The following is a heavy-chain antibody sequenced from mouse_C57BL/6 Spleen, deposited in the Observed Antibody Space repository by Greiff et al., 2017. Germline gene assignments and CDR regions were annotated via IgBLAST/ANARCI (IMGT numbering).Heavy chain of an antibody. CDR1: GYTFTSYW. Sequence: QVQLQQPGAELVMPGASVKLSCKASGYTFTSYWMHWVKQRPGQGLEWIGKIDPSDSYTNYNQKFKGKSTLTVDKSSSTAYMQLSSLTSEDSAVYYCARKGLNYAMDYWGQGTSVTVSS. J-gene: IGHJ4*01. CDR2: IDPSDSYT. V-gene: IGHV1-69*01. D-gene: IGHD3-3*01. CDR3: ARKGLNYAMDY.